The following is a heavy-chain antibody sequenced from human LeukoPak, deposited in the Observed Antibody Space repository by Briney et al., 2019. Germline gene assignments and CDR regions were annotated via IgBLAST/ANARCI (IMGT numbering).Heavy chain of an antibody. Sequence: GGSLRLSCVASGFTFSDIWMSWVRQAPGKGLEWVGRIKSNVDGGARDYAAPVKGRFTISRDDSKNTLYLQMSRLKTEDTGVYYCTTDGVDFWSGYYIGNCWGQGTLVAVSS. V-gene: IGHV3-15*01. D-gene: IGHD3-3*01. CDR1: GFTFSDIW. J-gene: IGHJ4*02. CDR2: IKSNVDGGAR. CDR3: TTDGVDFWSGYYIGNC.